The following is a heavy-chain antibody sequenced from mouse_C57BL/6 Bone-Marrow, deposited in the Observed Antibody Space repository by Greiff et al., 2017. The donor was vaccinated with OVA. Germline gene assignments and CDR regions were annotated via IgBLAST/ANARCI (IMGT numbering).Heavy chain of an antibody. Sequence: VHVKQSGPELVKPGASVKISCKASGYSFTGYYMNWVKQSPEKSLEWIGEINPSTGGTTYNQKFKAKATLTVDKSSSTAYMQLKSLTSEDSAVYYCARRKWDTLFAYWGQGTLVTVSA. V-gene: IGHV1-42*01. J-gene: IGHJ3*01. CDR3: ARRKWDTLFAY. CDR1: GYSFTGYY. CDR2: INPSTGGT. D-gene: IGHD1-3*01.